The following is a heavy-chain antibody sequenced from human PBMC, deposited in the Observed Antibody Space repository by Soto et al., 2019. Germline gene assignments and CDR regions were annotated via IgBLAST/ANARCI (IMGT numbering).Heavy chain of an antibody. CDR1: GGSFSGYY. V-gene: IGHV4-34*01. D-gene: IGHD3-10*01. CDR3: ARGGRLLWFGNRGMDV. J-gene: IGHJ6*04. Sequence: SETLSLTCAVYGGSFSGYYWSWIRQPPGKGLEWIGEINHSGSTNYNPSLKSRVTISVDTSKNQFSLKLSSVTAADTAVYYCARGGRLLWFGNRGMDVWGKGTTVTVSS. CDR2: INHSGST.